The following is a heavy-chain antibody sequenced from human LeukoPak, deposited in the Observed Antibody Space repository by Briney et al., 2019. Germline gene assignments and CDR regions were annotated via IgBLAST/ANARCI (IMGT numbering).Heavy chain of an antibody. V-gene: IGHV4-31*03. CDR2: IYYSGST. D-gene: IGHD2-15*01. CDR3: ARDYCSGGSCYFDY. J-gene: IGHJ4*02. CDR1: GGSISSGGYY. Sequence: SQTLSLTCTVSGGSISSGGYYWSWIRQHPGKGLGWIGYIYYSGSTYYNPSLKSRVTISVDTSKNQFSLKLSSVTAADTAVYYCARDYCSGGSCYFDYWGQGTLVTVSS.